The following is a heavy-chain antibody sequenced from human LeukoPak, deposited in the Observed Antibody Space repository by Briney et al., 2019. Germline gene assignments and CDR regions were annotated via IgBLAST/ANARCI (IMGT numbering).Heavy chain of an antibody. CDR1: GGSFSDHY. CDR3: ASHYSSGSYRYTGSFDS. V-gene: IGHV4-34*01. J-gene: IGHJ4*02. Sequence: SETLSLTCAVYGGSFSDHYWSWIRQPPGKGLEWIGKINHGGSTNYSPSLKSRVSISVDTSKNQFSLKLNSVTAADAAVYFCASHYSSGSYRYTGSFDSWGQGNVVTVSS. D-gene: IGHD3-16*02. CDR2: INHGGST.